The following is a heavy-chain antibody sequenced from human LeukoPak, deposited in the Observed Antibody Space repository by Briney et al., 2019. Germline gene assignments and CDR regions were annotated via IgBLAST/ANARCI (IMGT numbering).Heavy chain of an antibody. CDR2: ISAYNGNT. V-gene: IGHV1-18*01. CDR1: GYTFTSYG. Sequence: SVKVSCKASGYTFTSYGISWVRQAPGQGLEWMGWISAYNGNTNYAQKLQGRVSMTTDTSTSTAYMEMRSMRSDDTAVYYCARDSLAWFGELPYHPWGQGTLVTVSS. D-gene: IGHD3-10*01. J-gene: IGHJ5*02. CDR3: ARDSLAWFGELPYHP.